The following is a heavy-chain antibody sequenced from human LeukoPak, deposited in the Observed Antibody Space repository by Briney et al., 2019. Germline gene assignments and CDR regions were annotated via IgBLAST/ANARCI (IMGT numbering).Heavy chain of an antibody. CDR3: AREDTYYDILTGYLSPPHAFDI. V-gene: IGHV1-69*01. J-gene: IGHJ3*02. D-gene: IGHD3-9*01. CDR1: GGTFSSYA. CDR2: IIPIFGTA. Sequence: ASVKVSCKASGGTFSSYAISWVRQAPGQGPEWMGGIIPIFGTANYAQKFQGRVTITADESTSTAYMELSSLRSEDTAVYYCAREDTYYDILTGYLSPPHAFDIWGQGTMVTVSS.